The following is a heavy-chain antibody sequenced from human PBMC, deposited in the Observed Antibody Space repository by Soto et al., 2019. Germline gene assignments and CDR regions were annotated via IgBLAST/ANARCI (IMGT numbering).Heavy chain of an antibody. J-gene: IGHJ5*02. CDR3: ARLQNWFGP. CDR2: IYDSGST. Sequence: SETLSLTCIVSGGSISSRSDYWGWIRQPPGKGLEWIGNIYDSGSTSYNPSLKSRVTISVDTSKNQFSLRLSSVTAADTSVYYCARLQNWFGPWGQGTLVTSPQ. CDR1: GGSISSRSDY. V-gene: IGHV4-39*01.